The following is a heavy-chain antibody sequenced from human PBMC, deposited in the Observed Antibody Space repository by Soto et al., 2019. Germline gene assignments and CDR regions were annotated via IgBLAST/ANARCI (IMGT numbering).Heavy chain of an antibody. J-gene: IGHJ4*02. CDR1: GFTFSKHW. Sequence: AGGSLRLSCAASGFTFSKHWMHWVRQAPGKGLVWVSHIKTDGSFTRDADSVKGRFTTSRDNARNTLYLQMNSLRAEDTAVYYCARDNNWSLDYWGQGTLVTVSS. V-gene: IGHV3-74*01. CDR3: ARDNNWSLDY. D-gene: IGHD1-1*01. CDR2: IKTDGSFT.